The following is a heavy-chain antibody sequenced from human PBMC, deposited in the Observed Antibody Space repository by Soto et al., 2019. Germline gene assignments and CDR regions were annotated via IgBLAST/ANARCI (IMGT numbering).Heavy chain of an antibody. D-gene: IGHD3-3*01. CDR1: GFTFSSYE. Sequence: EVQLVESGGGLVQPGGSLRLSCAASGFTFSSYEMNWVRQAPGKGLEWVSYISSSGSTIDYADSVKGRFTISRDNDKNSLYLQTNRLSAEDTAVYYFATDLAIFGVVIAYFFYGMDVWGQVTTVTASS. V-gene: IGHV3-48*03. CDR3: ATDLAIFGVVIAYFFYGMDV. CDR2: ISSSGSTI. J-gene: IGHJ6*02.